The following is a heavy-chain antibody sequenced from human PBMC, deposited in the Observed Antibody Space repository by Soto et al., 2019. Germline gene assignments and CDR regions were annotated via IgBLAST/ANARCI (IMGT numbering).Heavy chain of an antibody. CDR3: AREKRGSSSSMNDY. V-gene: IGHV1-18*04. J-gene: IGHJ4*02. D-gene: IGHD6-6*01. Sequence: ASVKVSCKASGYTFTSYGISCVRQAPGQGLEWMGWISACNGNTNYAQKLQGRATMTTDTSTSTAYMELRNLRSDDTAVYYCAREKRGSSSSMNDYWGQGTLVTVSS. CDR1: GYTFTSYG. CDR2: ISACNGNT.